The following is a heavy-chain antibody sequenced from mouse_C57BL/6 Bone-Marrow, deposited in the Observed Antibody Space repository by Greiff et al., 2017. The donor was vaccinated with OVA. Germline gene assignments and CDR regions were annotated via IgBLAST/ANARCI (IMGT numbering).Heavy chain of an antibody. CDR3: ARRDSSGPYYFDY. CDR1: GYTFTSYG. V-gene: IGHV1-81*01. J-gene: IGHJ2*01. Sequence: QVHVKQSGAELARPGASVKLSCKASGYTFTSYGISWVKQRTGQGLEWIGEIYPRSGNTYYNEKFKGKATLTADKSSSTAYMELRSLTSEDSAVYFCARRDSSGPYYFDYWGQGTTLTVSS. CDR2: IYPRSGNT. D-gene: IGHD3-2*02.